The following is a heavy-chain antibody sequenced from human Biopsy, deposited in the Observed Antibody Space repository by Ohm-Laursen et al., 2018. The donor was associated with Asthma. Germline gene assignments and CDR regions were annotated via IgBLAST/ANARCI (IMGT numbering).Heavy chain of an antibody. CDR1: GGTFSNFA. Sequence: SSVKVSCKVPGGTFSNFAISWVRQAPGQGLEWLGGIMTVFGTTNYAQKFQGRVTITADESTSTAYMEVTSLRSEDTAIYYCARCQVGYSSGWSLLLRKIYYSGMDVWGQGTAVTVSS. V-gene: IGHV1-69*01. CDR3: ARCQVGYSSGWSLLLRKIYYSGMDV. J-gene: IGHJ6*02. D-gene: IGHD6-19*01. CDR2: IMTVFGTT.